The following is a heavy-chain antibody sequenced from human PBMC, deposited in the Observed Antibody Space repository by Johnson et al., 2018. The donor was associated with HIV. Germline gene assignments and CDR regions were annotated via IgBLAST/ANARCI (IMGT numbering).Heavy chain of an antibody. D-gene: IGHD6-13*01. CDR1: QFTFSSYY. V-gene: IGHV3-30*03. Sequence: QVQLVESGGGLAKPAWSPRLSCAASQFTFSSYYMSWIRQAPGKGLEWVAVISYDGSNKYYADSVKGRFTISRDNSKNTLYVQMNSLKTEDTAVYYCSRHGGAPYSSSWYPLFGAFDIWGQGTMVTVSS. J-gene: IGHJ3*02. CDR2: ISYDGSNK. CDR3: SRHGGAPYSSSWYPLFGAFDI.